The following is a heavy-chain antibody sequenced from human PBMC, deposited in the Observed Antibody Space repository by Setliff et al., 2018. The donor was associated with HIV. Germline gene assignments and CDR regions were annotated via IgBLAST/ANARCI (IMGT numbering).Heavy chain of an antibody. CDR3: ARSAYDILTGGWYFDY. D-gene: IGHD3-9*01. CDR1: GGSISSNKW. Sequence: SETLSLTCAVSGGSISSNKWWSWVRQPPGKGLEWIGEIYQSGHTNYSPPLESRVTISVDESKNQFSLKLSSVTAADTAVYYCARSAYDILTGGWYFDYRGQGTLVTVSS. J-gene: IGHJ4*02. V-gene: IGHV4-4*02. CDR2: IYQSGHT.